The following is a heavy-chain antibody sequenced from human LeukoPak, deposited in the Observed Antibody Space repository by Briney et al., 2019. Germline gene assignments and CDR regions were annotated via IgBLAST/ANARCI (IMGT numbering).Heavy chain of an antibody. J-gene: IGHJ4*02. CDR2: INPNNGGT. CDR1: GYTSSEHY. D-gene: IGHD1-26*01. CDR3: AGKLVGGNPFDF. Sequence: ASVKVSCKASGYTSSEHYIHWVRQAPGQGPEWMGWINPNNGGTRYAQKFQGRVTMTRDTSISTAYVELNELISDDTAVYYCAGKLVGGNPFDFWGQGTLVTVSS. V-gene: IGHV1-2*02.